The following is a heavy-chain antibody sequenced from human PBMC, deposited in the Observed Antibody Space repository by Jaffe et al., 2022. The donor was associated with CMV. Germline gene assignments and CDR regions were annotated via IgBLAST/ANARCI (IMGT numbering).Heavy chain of an antibody. J-gene: IGHJ6*02. V-gene: IGHV3-33*01. Sequence: QVQLVESGGGVVQPGRSLRLSCAASGFTFSSYGMHWVRQAPGKGLEWVAVIWYDGSNKYYADSVKGRFTISRDNSKNTLYLQMNSLRAEDTAVYYCATWWGSGSYYMFPLYYGMDVWGQGTTVTVSS. D-gene: IGHD3-10*01. CDR2: IWYDGSNK. CDR3: ATWWGSGSYYMFPLYYGMDV. CDR1: GFTFSSYG.